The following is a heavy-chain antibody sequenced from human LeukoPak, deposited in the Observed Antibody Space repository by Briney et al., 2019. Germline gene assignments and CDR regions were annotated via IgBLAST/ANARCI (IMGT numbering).Heavy chain of an antibody. Sequence: GGSLRPSCAATEFTFTHYGMDRVRQTPGKGLEWVSYISGDGRTIYYVDSVKGRFTISRDNAQNSLFLQLNSLRAEDTAVYYCARGGATKTFDYWGQGALVTVSS. CDR2: ISGDGRTI. D-gene: IGHD1-26*01. CDR1: EFTFTHYG. CDR3: ARGGATKTFDY. V-gene: IGHV3-48*04. J-gene: IGHJ4*02.